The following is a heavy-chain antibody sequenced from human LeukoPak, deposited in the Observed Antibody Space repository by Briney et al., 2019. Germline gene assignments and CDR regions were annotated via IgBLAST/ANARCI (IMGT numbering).Heavy chain of an antibody. D-gene: IGHD4-17*01. CDR3: ARDWGDYGGEYYFDY. V-gene: IGHV1-69*05. CDR2: IIPIFGTA. CDR1: GGTFSSYA. J-gene: IGHJ4*02. Sequence: SVKVSCKASGGTFSSYAISWVRQAPGQGLEWMGGIIPIFGTANYAQKFQSRVTITTDESTSTAYMELSSLRSEDTAVYYCARDWGDYGGEYYFDYWGQGTLVTVSS.